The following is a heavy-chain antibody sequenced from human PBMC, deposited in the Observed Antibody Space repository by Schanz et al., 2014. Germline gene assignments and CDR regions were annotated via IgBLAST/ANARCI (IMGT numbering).Heavy chain of an antibody. CDR2: ISGTGGDDT. V-gene: IGHV3-23*01. CDR1: GFTFSTYA. J-gene: IGHJ2*01. Sequence: EVKLLESGGTLVRPGGSLRLSCAASGFTFSTYAMAWVRQAPGKGLEWVSSISGTGGDDTYYADSVKGRFTISRDNSKNTLFLQMNSLRVEDSAIYYCAKDAPYPFDLWGRGTLITVSS. CDR3: AKDAPYPFDL.